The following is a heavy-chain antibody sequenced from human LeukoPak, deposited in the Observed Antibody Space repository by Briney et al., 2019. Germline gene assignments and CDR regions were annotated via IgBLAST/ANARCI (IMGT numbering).Heavy chain of an antibody. CDR3: ANSGDSSGWSVDGFDP. CDR1: GGSISSSSYY. Sequence: SDTLSLTCTVSGGSISSSSYYWGWIRQPPGKGLEWMGSLYYRGHTVYNPSLKSRLTISVDTSKTPLSLMLSSVTAADTAVYYCANSGDSSGWSVDGFDPWGQGTLVTVSS. J-gene: IGHJ5*02. CDR2: LYYRGHT. V-gene: IGHV4-39*01. D-gene: IGHD6-19*01.